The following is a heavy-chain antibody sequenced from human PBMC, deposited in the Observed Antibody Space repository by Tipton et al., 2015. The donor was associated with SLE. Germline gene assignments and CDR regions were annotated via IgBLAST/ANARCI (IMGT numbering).Heavy chain of an antibody. D-gene: IGHD3-10*01. Sequence: TLSLTCTVSGGSISSYYWSWIRQPPGKGLEWIGYIYYSGSTNYNLSLKSRVTISVDTSKNQFSLKLSSVTAADTAVYYCARVLGEPDWYFDLWGRGTLVTVSS. CDR3: ARVLGEPDWYFDL. J-gene: IGHJ2*01. CDR1: GGSISSYY. CDR2: IYYSGST. V-gene: IGHV4-59*01.